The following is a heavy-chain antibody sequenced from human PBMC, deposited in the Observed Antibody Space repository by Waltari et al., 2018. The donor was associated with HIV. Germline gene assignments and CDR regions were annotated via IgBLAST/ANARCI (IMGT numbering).Heavy chain of an antibody. V-gene: IGHV4-59*07. J-gene: IGHJ4*02. Sequence: QVQLQESGPGLVKPSDTLSLTCTVSGGSIMSSYWNWIRQPPGRGLEWSGYKDYTGSGDSNPSLKRRVTMSVDTSKNQFSLTLKSVTAADSAVYYCASGAEVSGCGWTPELDSLGQGTLVTVSS. D-gene: IGHD6-19*01. CDR3: ASGAEVSGCGWTPELDS. CDR2: KDYTGSG. CDR1: GGSIMSSY.